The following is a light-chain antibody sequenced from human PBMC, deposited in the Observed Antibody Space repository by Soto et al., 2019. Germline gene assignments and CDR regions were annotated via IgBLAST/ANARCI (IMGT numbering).Light chain of an antibody. V-gene: IGKV1-39*01. Sequence: DIPMTQSPSSLSASAGDRVTITCRASQGISTYLKWYQHRPGKAPKLLIFDASTLQRGVPSRFSGSGSGTEFNHTSTSLQPEDGATYYCQQTYRTRTFGPGTTVDMK. CDR3: QQTYRTRT. J-gene: IGKJ3*01. CDR1: QGISTY. CDR2: DAS.